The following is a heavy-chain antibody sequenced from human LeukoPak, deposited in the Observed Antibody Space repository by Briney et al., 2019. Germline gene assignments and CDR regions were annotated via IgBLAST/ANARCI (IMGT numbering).Heavy chain of an antibody. CDR1: GFTFSSYS. CDR2: ISSSSSYI. CDR3: ARDLWAYYYGSGSYPNAFDI. Sequence: GGSLRLSCAASGFTFSSYSMNWVRQAPGKGLEWVPSISSSSSYIYYADSVKGRFTISRDNAKNSLYLQMNSLRAEDTAVYYCARDLWAYYYGSGSYPNAFDIWGQGTMVTVSS. D-gene: IGHD3-10*01. J-gene: IGHJ3*02. V-gene: IGHV3-21*01.